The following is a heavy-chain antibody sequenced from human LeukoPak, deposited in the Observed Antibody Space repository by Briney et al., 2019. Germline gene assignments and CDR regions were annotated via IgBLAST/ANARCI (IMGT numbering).Heavy chain of an antibody. CDR2: ISNRGTYI. V-gene: IGHV3-21*01. CDR1: GFTFSNYN. J-gene: IGHJ4*02. CDR3: ARDQRLTTVTTCDY. Sequence: GGSLRLSCAASGFTFSNYNMNWVRQAPGKGLEWVSFISNRGTYIYYADSVKGRFTISRDNAKNSLYLQMNSLRAEDTAVYYCARDQRLTTVTTCDYWGQGTLVTVSS. D-gene: IGHD4-17*01.